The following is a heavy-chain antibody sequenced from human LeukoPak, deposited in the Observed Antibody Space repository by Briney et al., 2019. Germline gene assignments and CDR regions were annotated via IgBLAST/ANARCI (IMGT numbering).Heavy chain of an antibody. J-gene: IGHJ4*02. CDR2: FHSGGTT. CDR3: ASSSGAYLTFDY. CDR1: GITVSSNH. V-gene: IGHV3-66*01. D-gene: IGHD1-26*01. Sequence: GGSLRLSCVASGITVSSNHVSWVRQALGKGLEWVSLFHSGGTTYYADSVKGRFTISRDNSKNTLYLQMNSLRAEDTAVYYCASSSGAYLTFDYWGQGTLVIVSS.